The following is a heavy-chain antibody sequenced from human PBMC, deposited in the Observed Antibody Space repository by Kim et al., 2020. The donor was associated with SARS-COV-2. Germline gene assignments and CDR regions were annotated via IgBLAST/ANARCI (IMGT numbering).Heavy chain of an antibody. CDR1: GYTFTSYG. Sequence: ASVKVSCKASGYTFTSYGISWVRQAPGQGLEWMGWISAYNGNTNYAQKLQGRVTMTTDTSTNTAYMELRSLRSDDTAVYYCARDDQVDTLSWFDPWGQGTLVTVSS. D-gene: IGHD5-18*01. V-gene: IGHV1-18*04. CDR2: ISAYNGNT. J-gene: IGHJ5*02. CDR3: ARDDQVDTLSWFDP.